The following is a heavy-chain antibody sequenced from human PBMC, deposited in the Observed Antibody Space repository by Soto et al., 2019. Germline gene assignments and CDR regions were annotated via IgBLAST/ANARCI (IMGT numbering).Heavy chain of an antibody. Sequence: SETLSLTCTVSGGSVSSGSYYWSWIRQPPGKGLEWIGYIYYSGSTNYNPSLKSRVTISVDTSKNQFSLKLSPVTAADTAVYYCAREPGYYDSSGYLNWLDPWGKGPLGIVS. CDR1: GGSVSSGSYY. J-gene: IGHJ5*02. V-gene: IGHV4-61*01. CDR2: IYYSGST. CDR3: AREPGYYDSSGYLNWLDP. D-gene: IGHD3-22*01.